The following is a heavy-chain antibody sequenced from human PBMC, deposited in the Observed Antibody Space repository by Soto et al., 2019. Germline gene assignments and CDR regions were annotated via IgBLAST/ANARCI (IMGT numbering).Heavy chain of an antibody. CDR1: GGSISSGTYY. V-gene: IGHV4-31*03. Sequence: QVQLQESGPGLVKPSQTLSLTCTVSGGSISSGTYYWTWVRQRPGEGLAWIGFISNSGRTYYNPSLNVRAAISVDTSENQFSLRLSSVTAADTAVYFCARDSDYCTGGSCYGNFDFWGQGTLVTVSS. D-gene: IGHD2-15*01. CDR3: ARDSDYCTGGSCYGNFDF. J-gene: IGHJ4*02. CDR2: ISNSGRT.